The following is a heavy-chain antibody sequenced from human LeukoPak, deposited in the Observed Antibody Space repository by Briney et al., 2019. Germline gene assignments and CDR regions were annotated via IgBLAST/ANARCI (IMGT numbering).Heavy chain of an antibody. Sequence: PGGSLRLSCAASGFTFRSYAMSWVRQAPGKGLEWVSAISGSGVSTYYADSVKGRFTISRDNSKNTLYLQTNSLRAEDTAVYYCAKDLREWDPTHVPGIWGQGTTVTVSS. CDR1: GFTFRSYA. V-gene: IGHV3-23*01. J-gene: IGHJ6*02. D-gene: IGHD1-26*01. CDR3: AKDLREWDPTHVPGI. CDR2: ISGSGVST.